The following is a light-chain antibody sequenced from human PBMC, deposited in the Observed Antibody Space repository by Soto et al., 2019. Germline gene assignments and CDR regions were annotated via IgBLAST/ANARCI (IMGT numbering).Light chain of an antibody. Sequence: QSALTQPASVSGSPGQSITISCTGTSSDVGSYNLVSWYQQHPGKAPKPMISEVTKRPSGVSNRFSGSKSGNTASLTISGLQAEDEADYYCCSYAGSSTVVFGGGTKLTVL. CDR1: SSDVGSYNL. CDR3: CSYAGSSTVV. J-gene: IGLJ2*01. CDR2: EVT. V-gene: IGLV2-23*02.